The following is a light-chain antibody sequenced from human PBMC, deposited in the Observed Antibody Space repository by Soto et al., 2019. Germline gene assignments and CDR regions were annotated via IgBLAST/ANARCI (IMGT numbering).Light chain of an antibody. CDR2: GAS. Sequence: EIVLTQSPGTRALSPGERATLSCRASQRVSSGYLAWYQQKPGQAPRLLIYGASNRATDIPDRFSGRGSGTDFTLTISRLEPEDFAVYYCQQYGSSPPSSTFGQGTRLEIK. CDR1: QRVSSGY. CDR3: QQYGSSPPSST. V-gene: IGKV3-20*01. J-gene: IGKJ5*01.